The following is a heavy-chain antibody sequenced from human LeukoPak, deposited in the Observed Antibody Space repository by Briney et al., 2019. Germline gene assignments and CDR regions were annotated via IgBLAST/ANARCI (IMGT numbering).Heavy chain of an antibody. V-gene: IGHV1-18*01. Sequence: ASVKVSCKASGYTFTSYGISWVRQAPGQGLEWMGWISAYNGNTNYAQKLQGRVTMTTDTSTSTAYMELRSLRSDDTAAYYCARSNDFWSGYYRFYFDYWGQGALVTVSS. CDR2: ISAYNGNT. J-gene: IGHJ4*02. CDR3: ARSNDFWSGYYRFYFDY. D-gene: IGHD3-3*01. CDR1: GYTFTSYG.